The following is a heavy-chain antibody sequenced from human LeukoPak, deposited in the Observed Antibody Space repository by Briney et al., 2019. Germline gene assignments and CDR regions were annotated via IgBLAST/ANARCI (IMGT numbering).Heavy chain of an antibody. D-gene: IGHD3-22*01. CDR2: IYYSGTT. J-gene: IGHJ4*02. V-gene: IGHV4-59*11. CDR3: ARGTVFYDSSGHSYWGYFDS. Sequence: SETLSLTCTVSGGSISSHYWGWFRQTPGERPEWVAFIYYSGTTNYNPCLKGRVTISIASSKNQSSLKLSSVTAADTAIYYCARGTVFYDSSGHSYWGYFDSWGQGTLVPVSS. CDR1: GGSISSHY.